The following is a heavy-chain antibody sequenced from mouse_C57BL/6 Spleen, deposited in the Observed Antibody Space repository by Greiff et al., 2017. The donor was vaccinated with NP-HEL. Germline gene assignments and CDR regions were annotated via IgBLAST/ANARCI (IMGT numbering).Heavy chain of an antibody. CDR1: GYAFSSSW. J-gene: IGHJ3*01. D-gene: IGHD3-2*02. CDR3: ARSTAQATMAY. V-gene: IGHV1-82*01. Sequence: VQLQQSGPELVKPGASVKISCKASGYAFSSSWMNWVKQRPGKGLEWIGRIYPGVGDTNYNGKFKGKATLTADKSSSTAYMQLSSLTSEDSAVYFCARSTAQATMAYWGQGTLVTVSA. CDR2: IYPGVGDT.